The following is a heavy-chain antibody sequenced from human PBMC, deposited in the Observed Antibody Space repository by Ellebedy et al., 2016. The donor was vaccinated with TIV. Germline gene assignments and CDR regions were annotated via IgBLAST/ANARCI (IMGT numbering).Heavy chain of an antibody. CDR3: ARHRDTALSF. CDR2: INPSASST. Sequence: AASVKVSCKASGYTFTNYYIHWVRQAPGQGLEWMGIINPSASSTSYAQKFQNRVIMTWDTSTSTGYLELSSLRSEDTAIYYCARHRDTALSFWGQGTLVTVSS. D-gene: IGHD5-18*01. J-gene: IGHJ4*02. V-gene: IGHV1-46*01. CDR1: GYTFTNYY.